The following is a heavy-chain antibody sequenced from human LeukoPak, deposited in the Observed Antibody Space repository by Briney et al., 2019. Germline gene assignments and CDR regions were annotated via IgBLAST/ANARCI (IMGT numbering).Heavy chain of an antibody. V-gene: IGHV1-69*01. CDR3: ARGARESRWNWFDP. CDR2: IIPIFGTA. CDR1: GGTFSSYA. J-gene: IGHJ5*02. D-gene: IGHD3-10*01. Sequence: SVKVSCTASGGTFSSYAISWVRQAPGQGLEWRGGIIPIFGTANYAQKFQGRVTITADESTSTAYMELSSLRSEDTAVYYCARGARESRWNWFDPWGQGTLVTVSS.